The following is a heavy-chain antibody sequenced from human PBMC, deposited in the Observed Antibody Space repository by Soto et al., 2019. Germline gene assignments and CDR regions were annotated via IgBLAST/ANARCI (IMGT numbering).Heavy chain of an antibody. CDR1: GFTVSSNY. CDR3: ARGRGIAAAGFYFDY. Sequence: GGSLRLSCAASGFTVSSNYMSWVRQAPGKGLEWVSVIYSGGSTYYADSVKGRFTISRDNSKNTLYLQMNSLRAEDTAVYYCARGRGIAAAGFYFDYWGQGTLVTVSS. CDR2: IYSGGST. J-gene: IGHJ4*02. D-gene: IGHD6-13*01. V-gene: IGHV3-53*01.